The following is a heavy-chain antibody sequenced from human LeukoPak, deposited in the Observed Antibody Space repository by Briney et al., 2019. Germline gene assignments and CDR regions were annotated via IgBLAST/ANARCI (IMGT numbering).Heavy chain of an antibody. Sequence: PGGSLRLSCAASGFTFSSYAMSWVRQAPGMGLEWVSAISGNSGNTHYADSVKGRFTISRDNSKNTLYLQMNSLRAEDTAVYYCARSATMIVVYFDYWGQGTLVTVSS. D-gene: IGHD3-22*01. CDR1: GFTFSSYA. V-gene: IGHV3-23*01. J-gene: IGHJ4*02. CDR3: ARSATMIVVYFDY. CDR2: ISGNSGNT.